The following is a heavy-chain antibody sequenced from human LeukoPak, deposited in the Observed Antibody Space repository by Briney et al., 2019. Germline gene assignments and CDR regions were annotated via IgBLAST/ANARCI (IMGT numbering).Heavy chain of an antibody. Sequence: ASVKVSCKASGYTFTSYGISWVRQAPGQGLEWMGWISAYNGNTNYAQKLQGRVTMTTDTSTSTAYMELRSLRSDDTAVYYCARDSMFKVVVAAAMRFRDYFDYWGQGTLVTVSS. CDR1: GYTFTSYG. CDR2: ISAYNGNT. D-gene: IGHD2-2*01. CDR3: ARDSMFKVVVAAAMRFRDYFDY. V-gene: IGHV1-18*01. J-gene: IGHJ4*02.